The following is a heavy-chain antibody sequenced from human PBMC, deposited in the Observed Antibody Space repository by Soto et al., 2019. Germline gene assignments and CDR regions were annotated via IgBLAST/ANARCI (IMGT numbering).Heavy chain of an antibody. CDR2: INPGRGST. CDR1: GYTFTNYX. CDR3: ARISNSLPDY. J-gene: IGHJ4*02. V-gene: IGHV1-46*01. D-gene: IGHD1-1*01. Sequence: QVQLVQSGAEVKKPGASVKVSCKASGYTFTNYXIXWVRQAPGQGLEWMGIINPGRGSTTYAHKFQGRVTMTRDTSTSTVYMELDSLRSDDTAVYFCARISNSLPDYWGQGTLVTVSS.